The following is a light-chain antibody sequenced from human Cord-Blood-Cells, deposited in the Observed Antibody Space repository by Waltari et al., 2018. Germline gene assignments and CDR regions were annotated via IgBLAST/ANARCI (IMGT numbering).Light chain of an antibody. CDR3: CSYAGSSTWV. J-gene: IGLJ3*02. CDR2: EGS. V-gene: IGLV2-23*01. Sequence: QSALTQPASVSGSPGQSINISCTGTSSDVGSYNLVSWCQQHPGKAPKLMIYEGSKRPSGVSNRFSGSKSGNTASLTISGLQAEDEADYYCCSYAGSSTWVFGGGTKLTVL. CDR1: SSDVGSYNL.